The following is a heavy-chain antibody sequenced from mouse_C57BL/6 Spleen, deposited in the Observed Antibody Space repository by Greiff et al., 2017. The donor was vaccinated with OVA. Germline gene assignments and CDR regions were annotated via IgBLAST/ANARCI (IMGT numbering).Heavy chain of an antibody. CDR3: ASGELQRGVY. CDR2: IDPNSGGT. CDR1: GYTFTSYW. D-gene: IGHD1-1*01. Sequence: QVQLQQPGAELVKPGASVKLSCKASGYTFTSYWMHWVKQRPGRGLEWIGRIDPNSGGTKYNEKFKGKATLTVDKPSSTAYMQRSSLTSEASAVYYCASGELQRGVYWGQGTSVTVSS. V-gene: IGHV1-72*01. J-gene: IGHJ4*01.